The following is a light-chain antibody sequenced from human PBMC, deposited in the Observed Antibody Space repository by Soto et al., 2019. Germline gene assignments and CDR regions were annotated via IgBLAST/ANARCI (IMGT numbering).Light chain of an antibody. CDR1: SGYSNNK. V-gene: IGLV9-49*03. J-gene: IGLJ2*01. CDR2: VGAGEIVG. Sequence: QPVLTQPPSASASLGASVTLTCTLNSGYSNNKVEWYQQRPGEGPRFVMRVGAGEIVGSKGDGIPDRFSVLGLGLNRYLTIKNIQEEDESDYHCGTDYDSGSNCVVVFGGGTKLTVL. CDR3: GTDYDSGSNCVVV.